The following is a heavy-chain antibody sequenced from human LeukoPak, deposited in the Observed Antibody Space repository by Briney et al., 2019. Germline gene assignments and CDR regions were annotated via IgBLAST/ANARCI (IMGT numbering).Heavy chain of an antibody. CDR3: ARRTYYGSGDTRFDP. V-gene: IGHV4-4*02. Sequence: PSETLSLTCAVSGAPISSNNWWWSWVRQPPGKGLEWIGEIYHSGSTNYNPSLKSRVTMSVDTSKNQFSLKLSSVTAADTAVYYCARRTYYGSGDTRFDPWGQGTLVTVSS. J-gene: IGHJ5*02. D-gene: IGHD3-10*01. CDR1: GAPISSNNW. CDR2: IYHSGST.